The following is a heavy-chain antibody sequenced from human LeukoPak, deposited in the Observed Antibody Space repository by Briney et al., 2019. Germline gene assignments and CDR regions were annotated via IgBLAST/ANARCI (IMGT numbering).Heavy chain of an antibody. CDR3: ARDLSFLLDY. CDR1: GFTFSSYS. V-gene: IGHV3-48*01. CDR2: ISSSSSTI. J-gene: IGHJ4*02. Sequence: GGSLRLSCAASGFTFSSYSMNWVRQAPGKGLEWVSYISSSSSTIYYADSVKGRFTISRANAKNSLYLQMNVLRAEDTAVYYCARDLSFLLDYWGQGTLVTVSS.